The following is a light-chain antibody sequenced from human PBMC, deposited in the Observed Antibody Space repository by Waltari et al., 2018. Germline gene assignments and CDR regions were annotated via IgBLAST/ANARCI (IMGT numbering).Light chain of an antibody. V-gene: IGLV2-14*01. J-gene: IGLJ1*01. CDR1: SSDVGAYDH. Sequence: QSALTQPASVSGSPGQSITISCTGTSSDVGAYDHVPRFQHTPGKAPKFVLFWSGNRPPGSRKTLVGSKSGNTASLTMSGVQAEDEADYFCYSYTGSSTPWVFGTGTKVTVL. CDR2: WSG. CDR3: YSYTGSSTPWV.